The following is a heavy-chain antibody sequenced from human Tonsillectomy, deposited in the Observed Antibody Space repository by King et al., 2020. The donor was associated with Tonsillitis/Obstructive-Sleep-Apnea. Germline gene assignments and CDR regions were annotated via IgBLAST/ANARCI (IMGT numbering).Heavy chain of an antibody. J-gene: IGHJ4*02. D-gene: IGHD2-21*02. Sequence: VQLVESGSELKKPGASVKVSCKASGYTYTSYAMNWVRQAPGQGLEWMGWINTNTGNPTYAQGFTGRFVFSLDTSVSTAYLQISSLKTEDTAVYYCARGTVTANWYYFDYWGQGTLVTVSS. V-gene: IGHV7-4-1*02. CDR3: ARGTVTANWYYFDY. CDR1: GYTYTSYA. CDR2: INTNTGNP.